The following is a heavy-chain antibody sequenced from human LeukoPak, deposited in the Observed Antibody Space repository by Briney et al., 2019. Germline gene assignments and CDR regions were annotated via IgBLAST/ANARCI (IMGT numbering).Heavy chain of an antibody. D-gene: IGHD3-22*01. J-gene: IGHJ4*02. Sequence: AGGSLRLSCAASGFTFSSYGMHWVRQAPGKGLEWVAVIWYDGSNKYYADSVKGRFTISRDNSKNTLYLQMNSLRAEDTAVYYCAKARGGYGGPFDYWGQGTLVTVSS. CDR1: GFTFSSYG. CDR2: IWYDGSNK. CDR3: AKARGGYGGPFDY. V-gene: IGHV3-33*06.